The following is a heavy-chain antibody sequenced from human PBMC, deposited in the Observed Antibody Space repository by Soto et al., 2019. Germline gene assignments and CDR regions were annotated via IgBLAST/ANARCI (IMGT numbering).Heavy chain of an antibody. D-gene: IGHD2-2*01. V-gene: IGHV3-30*18. CDR2: ISSDGSHE. CDR1: GFSFNRFA. J-gene: IGHJ4*02. Sequence: QLELVESGGGVVHPGTSLRLSCAASGFSFNRFATHWVRQAPGKGLEWVALISSDGSHEMYADSVKGRFTISRENSKNRLYLQMNNLRVEDTALYFCAKDRVPVGAVGISPYYFDVWGRGTLVTVSS. CDR3: AKDRVPVGAVGISPYYFDV.